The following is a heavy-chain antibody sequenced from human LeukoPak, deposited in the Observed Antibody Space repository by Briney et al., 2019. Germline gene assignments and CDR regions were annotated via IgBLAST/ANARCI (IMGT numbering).Heavy chain of an antibody. CDR2: IYTSGST. V-gene: IGHV3-66*03. D-gene: IGHD3-10*01. J-gene: IGHJ5*02. CDR3: TRDRAGTQSWVEFDL. Sequence: GGSLRLSCAASGFSVSSTYMSWVRQAPGKGLEWVSLIYTSGSTFYADSVMGRFTISRDNSKNTLFLQMNSLRAEDSAVYYCTRDRAGTQSWVEFDLWGQGTLVTVS. CDR1: GFSVSSTY.